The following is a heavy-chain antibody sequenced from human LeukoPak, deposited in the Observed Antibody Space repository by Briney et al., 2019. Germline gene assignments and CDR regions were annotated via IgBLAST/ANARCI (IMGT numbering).Heavy chain of an antibody. CDR1: GGSISSSSYY. CDR3: ARHHSSYGDFNNWFDP. J-gene: IGHJ5*02. V-gene: IGHV4-39*01. Sequence: SETLSLTCTVSGGSISSSSYYWGWIRQPPGKGLEWIGSIYYSGSTYYNPSLKSRVTISVDTSKNQFSLKLSSVTAADTAVYYCARHHSSYGDFNNWFDPWGQGTLVTVSS. D-gene: IGHD4-17*01. CDR2: IYYSGST.